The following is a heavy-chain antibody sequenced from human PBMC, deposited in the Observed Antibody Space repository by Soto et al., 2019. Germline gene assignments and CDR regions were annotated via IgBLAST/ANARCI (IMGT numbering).Heavy chain of an antibody. Sequence: SETLSLTCTVSGGSISSSSYYWGWIRQPPGKGLEWIGSIYYSGSTYYNPSLKSRVTISVDTSKNQFSLKLSSVTAADMAVYYCARHNDFWSGYYNEVFRPPGARPTLNWFDPWGQGTLVTVSS. CDR1: GGSISSSSYY. V-gene: IGHV4-39*01. CDR3: ARHNDFWSGYYNEVFRPPGARPTLNWFDP. J-gene: IGHJ5*02. CDR2: IYYSGST. D-gene: IGHD3-3*01.